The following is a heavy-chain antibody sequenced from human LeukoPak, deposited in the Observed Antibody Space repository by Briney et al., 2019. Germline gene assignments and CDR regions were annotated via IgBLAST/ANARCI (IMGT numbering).Heavy chain of an antibody. Sequence: GGSLRLSCVVSGLNFSDYYLTWIRQAPGKGREWVSYISGSANTMYYADSVKGRFTISRDNAKNSLYLQMHSLRAEDTAVYYCARAVGASEGVDYWGQGTLVTVSS. CDR3: ARAVGASEGVDY. J-gene: IGHJ4*02. CDR2: ISGSANTM. D-gene: IGHD1-26*01. V-gene: IGHV3-11*01. CDR1: GLNFSDYY.